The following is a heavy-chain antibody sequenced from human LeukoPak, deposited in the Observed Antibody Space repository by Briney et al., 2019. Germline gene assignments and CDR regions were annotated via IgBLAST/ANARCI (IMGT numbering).Heavy chain of an antibody. CDR1: GFTSNTYG. D-gene: IGHD6-13*01. CDR2: IRYDGSNK. V-gene: IGHV3-30*02. J-gene: IGHJ4*02. CDR3: AKDMAASGSVRVFDF. Sequence: GGSLRLSCAASGFTSNTYGMHWVRQAPGKGLEWVTFIRYDGSNKYYADSVKGRFTISRDNSKNTLYLQMNSLRVEDTAVYYRAKDMAASGSVRVFDFWGQGTLVTVSS.